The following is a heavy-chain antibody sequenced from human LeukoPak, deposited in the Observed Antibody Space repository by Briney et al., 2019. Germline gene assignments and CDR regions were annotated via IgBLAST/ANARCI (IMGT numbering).Heavy chain of an antibody. CDR2: IDWDDDK. V-gene: IGHV2-70*17. J-gene: IGHJ4*02. D-gene: IGHD1-26*01. CDR3: ARIYGVVGADY. Sequence: SGPALVKPTQTLTLTCTFSGFSLSTSGMCVSWIRQPPGKALEWLARIDWDDDKLYSTSLKTRLTISKGTSKNQVVLTMTNMDPVDTATYYCARIYGVVGADYWGQGTLVTVSS. CDR1: GFSLSTSGMC.